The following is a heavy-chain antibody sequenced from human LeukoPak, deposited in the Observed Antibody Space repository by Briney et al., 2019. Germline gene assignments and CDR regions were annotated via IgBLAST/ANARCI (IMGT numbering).Heavy chain of an antibody. CDR1: GGSFSGYY. Sequence: PSETLSLTCAVYGGSFSGYYWSWIRQPPGKGLEWIGEINHSGSTNYNPSLKSRVTISVDTSKNQFSLKLSSVTAADTAVYYCARRTYYYDQFLWGQGTMVTVSS. CDR2: INHSGST. J-gene: IGHJ3*01. D-gene: IGHD3-22*01. CDR3: ARRTYYYDQFL. V-gene: IGHV4-34*01.